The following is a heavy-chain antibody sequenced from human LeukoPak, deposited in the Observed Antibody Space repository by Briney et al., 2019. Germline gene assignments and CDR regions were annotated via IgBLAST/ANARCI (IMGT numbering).Heavy chain of an antibody. Sequence: GGSLRLSCAASGFTFNNYAMSWVRQAPGKRLEWVSLIRGSTYYADSVKGRFTISRDNSQNTLYLQMNSLRAEDTALYCCAKDLGGSTDYWGQGTLVTVSS. CDR1: GFTFNNYA. J-gene: IGHJ4*02. D-gene: IGHD5-12*01. CDR2: IRGST. V-gene: IGHV3-23*01. CDR3: AKDLGGSTDY.